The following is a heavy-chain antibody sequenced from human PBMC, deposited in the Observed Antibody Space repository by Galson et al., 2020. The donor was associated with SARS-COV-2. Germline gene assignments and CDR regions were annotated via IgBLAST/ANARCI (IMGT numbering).Heavy chain of an antibody. J-gene: IGHJ4*02. V-gene: IGHV3-53*01. CDR3: ARTISSGRVE. CDR1: GFTVSSNY. Sequence: GESLKISCAASGFTVSSNYMSWVRQAPGKGLEWVSVIFSGGSTYYADSVKGRFTISRDNSKNTLYLQMNSLRAEDTAVYYCARTISSGRVEWGQGTLVTVSS. CDR2: IFSGGST. D-gene: IGHD6-19*01.